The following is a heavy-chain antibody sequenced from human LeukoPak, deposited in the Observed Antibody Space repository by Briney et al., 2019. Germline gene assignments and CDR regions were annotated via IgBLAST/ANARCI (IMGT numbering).Heavy chain of an antibody. CDR1: GFTVSSNY. CDR3: ARVSADIRYYYGMDV. V-gene: IGHV3-53*01. D-gene: IGHD5-12*01. Sequence: GGTLRLSYAASGFTVSSNYMSWVRQAPGKGLEWVSVIYSGGSTYYADSVKGRFTISRDNSKNTLYLQMNSLRAEDTAVYYCARVSADIRYYYGMDVWGQGTTVTVSS. J-gene: IGHJ6*02. CDR2: IYSGGST.